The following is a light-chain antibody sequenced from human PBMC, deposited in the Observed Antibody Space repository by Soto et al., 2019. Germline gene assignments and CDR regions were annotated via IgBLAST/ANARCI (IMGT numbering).Light chain of an antibody. CDR1: SSDVGGYNS. V-gene: IGLV2-14*01. CDR3: SSYTSGGLYV. CDR2: EVS. J-gene: IGLJ1*01. Sequence: QSVLTQPASVSGSPGQSITISCTGTSSDVGGYNSVSWYQQHPDKAPKLMIYEVSNRPSGVSNRFSGSQSGNTASLTISGLQAEDEADYYCSSYTSGGLYVFAPGTKLTVL.